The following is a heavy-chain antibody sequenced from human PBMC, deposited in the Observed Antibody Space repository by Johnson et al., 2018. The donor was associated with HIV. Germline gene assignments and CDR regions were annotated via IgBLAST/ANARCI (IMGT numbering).Heavy chain of an antibody. CDR1: GFTFSSYW. J-gene: IGHJ3*02. V-gene: IGHV3-7*01. D-gene: IGHD1-26*01. CDR3: ARESRTTVEWGAFDI. Sequence: DVQVVESGGGVVRPGGSLRLSCAASGFTFSSYWMSWVRQAPGKGLEWVANIKQDGSEKYYADSVRGRFTISRDNAENSLYLQMNSLRAEDTAVYYCARESRTTVEWGAFDIWGQGTMVTVSS. CDR2: IKQDGSEK.